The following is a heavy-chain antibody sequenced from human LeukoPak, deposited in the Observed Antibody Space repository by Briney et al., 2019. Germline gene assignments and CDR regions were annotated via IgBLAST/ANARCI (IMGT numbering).Heavy chain of an antibody. D-gene: IGHD3-10*01. CDR1: GFTFSSYA. Sequence: PGGSLRLSCSASGFTFSSYAMHWVRQAPGKGLEYVSAISSNGGSTYYADSVKGRFTISRDNSKNTLYLQMSSLRAEDTAVYYCVKKEDGSGSYYIRDALDYWGQGTLVTVSS. CDR2: ISSNGGST. J-gene: IGHJ4*02. V-gene: IGHV3-64D*06. CDR3: VKKEDGSGSYYIRDALDY.